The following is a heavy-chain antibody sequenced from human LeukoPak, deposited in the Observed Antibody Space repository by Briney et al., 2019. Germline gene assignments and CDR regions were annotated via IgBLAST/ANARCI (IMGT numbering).Heavy chain of an antibody. CDR3: ARGAASYYYGSGSFIDY. V-gene: IGHV3-20*04. J-gene: IGHJ4*02. CDR1: GFTFDDYG. Sequence: GGSLRLSCAASGFTFDDYGMSWVRQAPGKGLEWVSGINWNGGSTGYADSVKGRFTISRDNAKNSLYLQMNSLRAEDTALCYCARGAASYYYGSGSFIDYSGQGTLVTVSS. D-gene: IGHD3-10*01. CDR2: INWNGGST.